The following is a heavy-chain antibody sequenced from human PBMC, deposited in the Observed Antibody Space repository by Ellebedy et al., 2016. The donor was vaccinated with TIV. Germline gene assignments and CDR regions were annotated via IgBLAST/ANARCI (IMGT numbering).Heavy chain of an antibody. CDR2: ISSSSSTI. CDR3: ARDSSRGDYDFWSGYYYYYYGMDV. D-gene: IGHD3-3*01. V-gene: IGHV3-48*04. CDR1: GFTFSTYN. J-gene: IGHJ6*02. Sequence: GGSLRLSCAASGFTFSTYNMNWVRQAPGKGLEWVSYISSSSSTIYYADSVKGRFTISRDNAKNSLYLQMNSLSAEDTGVYYCARDSSRGDYDFWSGYYYYYYGMDVWGQGTTVTVSS.